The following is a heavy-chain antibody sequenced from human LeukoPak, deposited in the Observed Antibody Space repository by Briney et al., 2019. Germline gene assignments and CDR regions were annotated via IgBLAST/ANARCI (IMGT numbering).Heavy chain of an antibody. Sequence: ASVKVSCKVSGYTLTELSMHWVRQAPGKGLEWMGGFDPEDGETIYAQKFQGRVTMTEDTSTDTAYMELSSLRSEDTAVYYCATDWTLSSSSWYSFDYWGQGTLVTVSS. V-gene: IGHV1-24*01. J-gene: IGHJ4*02. D-gene: IGHD6-13*01. CDR2: FDPEDGET. CDR3: ATDWTLSSSSWYSFDY. CDR1: GYTLTELS.